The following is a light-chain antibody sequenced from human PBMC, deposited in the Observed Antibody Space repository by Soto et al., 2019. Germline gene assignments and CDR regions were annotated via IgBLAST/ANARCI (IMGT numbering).Light chain of an antibody. V-gene: IGKV1-17*03. CDR3: LQHQTYPWT. CDR2: AAF. J-gene: IGKJ1*01. Sequence: DIQMTQSPSAMSASVGDRVTITCRASQAINDYVAWFQQSPGKAPKRLIFAAFSLQRGVTSRFSGSGSGTEFTLTISRLQPEDFATYFCLQHQTYPWTFGQGTKVEVK. CDR1: QAINDY.